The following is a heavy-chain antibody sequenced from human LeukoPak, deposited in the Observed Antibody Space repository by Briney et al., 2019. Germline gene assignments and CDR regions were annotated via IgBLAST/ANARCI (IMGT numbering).Heavy chain of an antibody. V-gene: IGHV4-34*01. CDR1: IDSFSNYH. CDR2: VNDSGGT. Sequence: PSETLSLTCAVYIDSFSNYHWNWIRQTPAKGLEWIGEVNDSGGTNISPSLRSRVILSVDTSKNQFSLKLISVTVADTAIYYCARGQGATVPQVGKNWFDPWGQGTRATVSS. CDR3: ARGQGATVPQVGKNWFDP. J-gene: IGHJ5*02. D-gene: IGHD1-26*01.